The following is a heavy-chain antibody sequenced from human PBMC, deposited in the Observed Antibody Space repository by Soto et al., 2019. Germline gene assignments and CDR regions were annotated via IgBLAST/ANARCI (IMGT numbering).Heavy chain of an antibody. V-gene: IGHV1-2*07. D-gene: IGHD1-26*01. CDR1: GFTFTGHY. Sequence: GASLKVSGNASGFTFTGHYIHWVRQAPGQGLEWMGCINPNSGGKSYAHKFQGRVTMTRDTSITTAYMELSRLSSHDTDVYYCAQSGSFLRPSLGXFDSWGQGTRVTVXS. CDR3: AQSGSFLRPSLGXFDS. J-gene: IGHJ4*02. CDR2: INPNSGGK.